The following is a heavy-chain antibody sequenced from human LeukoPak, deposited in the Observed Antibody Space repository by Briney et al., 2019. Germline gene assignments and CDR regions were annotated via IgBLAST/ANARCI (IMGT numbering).Heavy chain of an antibody. D-gene: IGHD2-2*02. Sequence: PGRSLRLSCAASGFTFSSYGMHWVRQAPGKGLEWVAVIWYDGSNKYYADSVKGRFTISRDNSKNTLYLQMNSLRAEDTAVYYCARDLRGHYTFDYWGQGTLVTVSS. CDR3: ARDLRGHYTFDY. J-gene: IGHJ4*02. CDR2: IWYDGSNK. CDR1: GFTFSSYG. V-gene: IGHV3-33*01.